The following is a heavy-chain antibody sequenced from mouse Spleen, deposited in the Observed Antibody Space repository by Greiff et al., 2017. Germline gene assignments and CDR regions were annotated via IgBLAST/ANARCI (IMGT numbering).Heavy chain of an antibody. CDR1: GYSLTSYG. V-gene: IGHV2-2*02. J-gene: IGHJ4*01. Sequence: VQGVESGPELVKPGASVKISCKASGYSLTSYGVHWVRQSPGKGLEWLGVIWSGGSTDYNAAFISRLSISKDNSKSQVFFKMNSLQANDTAIYYCARNSVDYGAMDYWGQGTSVTVSS. CDR2: IWSGGST. CDR3: ARNSVDYGAMDY. D-gene: IGHD1-1*01.